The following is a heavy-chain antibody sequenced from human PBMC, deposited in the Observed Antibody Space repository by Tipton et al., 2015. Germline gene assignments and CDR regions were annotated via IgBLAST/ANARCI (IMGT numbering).Heavy chain of an antibody. CDR3: ARDIRSSSWAWGAFDL. D-gene: IGHD6-13*01. Sequence: QLVQSGAEVKKPGSSVKVSCKASGGAFSTNAITWVRQAPGQGLEWMGWMNPNSGNTGYAQKFQGRITMTRSSTISTAYMELSSLRSEDTAVYFCARDIRSSSWAWGAFDLWGQGTMVSVSS. CDR1: GGAFSTNA. CDR2: MNPNSGNT. J-gene: IGHJ3*01. V-gene: IGHV1-8*02.